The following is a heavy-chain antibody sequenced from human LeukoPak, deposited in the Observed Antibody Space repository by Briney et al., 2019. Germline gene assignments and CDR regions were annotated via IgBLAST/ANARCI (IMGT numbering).Heavy chain of an antibody. CDR2: ISSGSSSI. CDR3: ARVRLGVGLSFDY. CDR1: GFSFSDYY. Sequence: PGGSLRLSCAASGFSFSDYYMTWLRQGPGKGLERVSYISSGSSSIYYADSVKRRFTTSRDNTKKSLYLQRNSLRAEDTAVYYCARVRLGVGLSFDYWGQGTLVTVSS. J-gene: IGHJ4*02. V-gene: IGHV3-11*04. D-gene: IGHD3-16*01.